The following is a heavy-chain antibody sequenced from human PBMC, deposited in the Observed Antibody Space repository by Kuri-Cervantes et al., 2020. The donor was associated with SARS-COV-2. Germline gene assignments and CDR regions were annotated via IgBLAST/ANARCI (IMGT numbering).Heavy chain of an antibody. CDR1: GYTLTELS. Sequence: SVKVSCRVSGYTLTELSMHWVRQAPGKGLEWMGGIIPIFGTANYAQKFQGRVTITADKSTSTAYMELSSLRSEDTAVYYCAMLYYGDYGGFDYWGQGTLVTVSS. J-gene: IGHJ4*02. V-gene: IGHV1-69*06. CDR2: IIPIFGTA. D-gene: IGHD4-17*01. CDR3: AMLYYGDYGGFDY.